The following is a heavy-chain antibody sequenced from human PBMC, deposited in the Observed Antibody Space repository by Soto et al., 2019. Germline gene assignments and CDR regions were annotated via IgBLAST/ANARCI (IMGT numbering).Heavy chain of an antibody. Sequence: QVQLQESGPGLVKPSQTLSLTCAVSGGSISSHGNYWNWIRQHPQKGLEWIGYISASGSTHYNPSLKSRIKLSVDTSQNQYSLKLSSMTAADTAIYYCAREEAVRIERWFDPWGQGALVTVSS. D-gene: IGHD2-15*01. V-gene: IGHV4-31*11. CDR1: GGSISSHGNY. J-gene: IGHJ5*02. CDR3: AREEAVRIERWFDP. CDR2: ISASGST.